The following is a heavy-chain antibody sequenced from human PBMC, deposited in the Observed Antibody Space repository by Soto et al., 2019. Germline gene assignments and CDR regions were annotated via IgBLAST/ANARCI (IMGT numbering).Heavy chain of an antibody. CDR3: ARDVTYYDFWSGRDGMDV. V-gene: IGHV3-53*02. J-gene: IGHJ6*02. D-gene: IGHD3-3*01. Sequence: EVQLVETGGGLIQPGGSLRLSCAASGFTVSSNYMSWVRQAPGKGLEWVSVIYSGGSTYYADSVKGRFTISRDNSKNTLYIQMNSLRAEDTAVYYCARDVTYYDFWSGRDGMDVWGQGTTVTVSS. CDR2: IYSGGST. CDR1: GFTVSSNY.